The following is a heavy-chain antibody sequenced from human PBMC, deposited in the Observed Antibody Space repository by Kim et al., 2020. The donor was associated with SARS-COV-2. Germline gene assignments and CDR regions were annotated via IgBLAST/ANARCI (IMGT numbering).Heavy chain of an antibody. J-gene: IGHJ4*02. CDR2: ISSYNGNT. V-gene: IGHV1-18*01. Sequence: ASVTVSCKSSGYTFTSYGISWVRQAPGQGLAWMGWISSYNGNTNYAQKLQGRVTMTTDTSTSTAYMELRSLRSDDTAVYYCARGLLLWFGDLSGAWGQGTLVTVSS. CDR1: GYTFTSYG. D-gene: IGHD3-10*01. CDR3: ARGLLLWFGDLSGA.